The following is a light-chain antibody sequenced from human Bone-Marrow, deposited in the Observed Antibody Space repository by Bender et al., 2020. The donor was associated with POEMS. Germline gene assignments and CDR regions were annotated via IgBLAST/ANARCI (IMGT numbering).Light chain of an antibody. CDR3: SSYTTISTGV. J-gene: IGLJ3*02. CDR2: DVS. V-gene: IGLV2-14*03. CDR1: SSDVGGYNY. Sequence: QSALTQPASVSVSPGQSITISCTGTSSDVGGYNYVSWYQQHPGKAPKLIIYDVSNRPSGVSNRFSGSKSGNTASLTISWLQAEDEADYYCSSYTTISTGVFGGGTKLTVL.